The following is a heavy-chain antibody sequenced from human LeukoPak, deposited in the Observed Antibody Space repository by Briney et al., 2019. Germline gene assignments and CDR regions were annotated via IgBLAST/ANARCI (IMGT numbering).Heavy chain of an antibody. J-gene: IGHJ4*02. CDR1: GFTFSSYW. V-gene: IGHV3-49*04. CDR3: TRDRTNYYDSSSGY. Sequence: GGSLRLSCAASGFTFSSYWMRWVRQAPGKGVEWVGFIRSKAYGGTTEYAASVKGRFTISRDDSKSIAYLQMNSLKTEDTAVYYCTRDRTNYYDSSSGYWGQGTLVTVSS. D-gene: IGHD3-22*01. CDR2: IRSKAYGGTT.